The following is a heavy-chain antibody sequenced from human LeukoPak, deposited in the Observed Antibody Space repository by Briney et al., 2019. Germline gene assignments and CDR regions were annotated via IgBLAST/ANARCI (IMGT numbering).Heavy chain of an antibody. V-gene: IGHV3-7*03. D-gene: IGHD2-15*01. CDR3: ARGIGRFDY. CDR1: GFTFSIYW. CDR2: INQAGSAK. J-gene: IGHJ4*02. Sequence: GGSLRLSCAASGFTFSIYWMSWVRQAPGKGLEWVANINQAGSAKYFVDSVKGRFTISRDNAKNSLYLQMNSLRAEDTALYYCARGIGRFDYWGQGTLVTVSS.